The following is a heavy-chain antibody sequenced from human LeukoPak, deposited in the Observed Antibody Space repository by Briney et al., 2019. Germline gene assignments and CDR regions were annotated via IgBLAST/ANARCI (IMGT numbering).Heavy chain of an antibody. CDR3: AKGSGGPKRSSSWPNWYFDL. CDR2: ISGSGGST. J-gene: IGHJ2*01. D-gene: IGHD6-13*01. CDR1: GFTFSSYA. V-gene: IGHV3-23*01. Sequence: PGGSLRLSCAASGFTFSSYAMSWVRQAPGKGLEWVSAISGSGGSTYYADSVKGRFTISRDNSKNTLYLQMNSLRAEDTAVYYCAKGSGGPKRSSSWPNWYFDLWGRGTLVTVSS.